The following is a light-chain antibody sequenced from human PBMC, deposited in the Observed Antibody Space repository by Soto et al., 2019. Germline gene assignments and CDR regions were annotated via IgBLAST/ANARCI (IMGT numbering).Light chain of an antibody. CDR1: RTVDSNY. CDR2: GAS. Sequence: IVLTQSPGTLSLSPGERATLSCRASRTVDSNYLAWYQQKPGQAPRLLIYGASSRATGIPDRFSGSGSGTDFTLTINRLEPGDFAVYFCQHYGSSRWTFGQGTNVEIK. V-gene: IGKV3-20*01. CDR3: QHYGSSRWT. J-gene: IGKJ1*01.